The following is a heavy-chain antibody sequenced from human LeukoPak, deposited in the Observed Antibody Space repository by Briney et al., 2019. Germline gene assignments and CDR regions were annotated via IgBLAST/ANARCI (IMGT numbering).Heavy chain of an antibody. CDR3: AREIGYCAGGNCYFGAFDV. Sequence: SETLSLTCTVSGDSISTYYWNWIRQAPGKGLEWIGYVYYTRSPHYNPPLKSRVNILVDTSKKQFSLKLNSVTAVDKAVYYCAREIGYCAGGNCYFGAFDVWGQGTMVTVSS. J-gene: IGHJ3*01. CDR2: VYYTRSP. D-gene: IGHD2-15*01. V-gene: IGHV4-59*01. CDR1: GDSISTYY.